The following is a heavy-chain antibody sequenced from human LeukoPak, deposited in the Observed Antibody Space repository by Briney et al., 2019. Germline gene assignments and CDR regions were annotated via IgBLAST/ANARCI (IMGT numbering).Heavy chain of an antibody. CDR1: GFTFGSYN. Sequence: GGSLRLSCAASGFTFGSYNMNWVRQAPGKGLEWVSSISSTSRSYIYYADSVKGRFTISRDNAKNSLYLQMNSLRAEDTAVYYCARDTGYGDYSGVRVKYYFDYWGQGTLVTVSS. J-gene: IGHJ4*02. CDR3: ARDTGYGDYSGVRVKYYFDY. D-gene: IGHD4-17*01. V-gene: IGHV3-21*01. CDR2: ISSTSRSYI.